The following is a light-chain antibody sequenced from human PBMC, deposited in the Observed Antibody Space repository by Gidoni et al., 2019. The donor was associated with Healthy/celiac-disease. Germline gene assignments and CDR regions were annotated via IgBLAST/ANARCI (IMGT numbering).Light chain of an antibody. CDR1: QSISSY. V-gene: IGKV1-39*01. CDR2: AAS. Sequence: DIRMSQSACSLSASVGDRVTITCRASQSISSYLNWYQQKPGKAPKLLLYAASSLQSGVPSKFSGSGSGTEFNLTISSLQPKDFSTYYCQQRYSTPWTFXQXTKVEIK. CDR3: QQRYSTPWT. J-gene: IGKJ1*01.